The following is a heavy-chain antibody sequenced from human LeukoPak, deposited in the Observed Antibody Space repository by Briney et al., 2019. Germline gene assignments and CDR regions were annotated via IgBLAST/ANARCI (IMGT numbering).Heavy chain of an antibody. D-gene: IGHD5-12*01. CDR2: INPSGGST. Sequence: GASVKVSCKASGYTFTSYYMHWVRQAPGQGLEWMGIINPSGGSTSYAQKFQGRVTMTRDTSTSTVYMELSSLRSEDTAVYYCARDLVKWRRSVWPQPINWFDPWGQGTLVTVSS. J-gene: IGHJ5*02. V-gene: IGHV1-46*01. CDR1: GYTFTSYY. CDR3: ARDLVKWRRSVWPQPINWFDP.